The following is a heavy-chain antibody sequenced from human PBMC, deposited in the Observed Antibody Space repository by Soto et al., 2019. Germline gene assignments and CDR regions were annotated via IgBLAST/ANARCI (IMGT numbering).Heavy chain of an antibody. V-gene: IGHV3-48*01. Sequence: EVQLVESGEGLVQPGGSLRLSCAASAFSFGSYGMNWVRQAQGEGLEWVSYISSNSESIYYADPVKGRFTISRDNAKNSLSLQMNSLRAEDTAVYFCVRADSSAWDFDYWGQGILVTVSS. CDR3: VRADSSAWDFDY. J-gene: IGHJ4*02. CDR1: AFSFGSYG. CDR2: ISSNSESI. D-gene: IGHD6-19*01.